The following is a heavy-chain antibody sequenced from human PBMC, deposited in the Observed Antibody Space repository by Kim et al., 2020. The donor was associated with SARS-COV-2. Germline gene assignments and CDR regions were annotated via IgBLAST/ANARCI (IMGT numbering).Heavy chain of an antibody. CDR3: ARGGDGYYGSRTLPYY. CDR1: GGSFSGYY. CDR2: INHSGST. Sequence: SETLSLTCAVYGGSFSGYYWSWIRQPPGKGLEWIGEINHSGSTNYNPSLKSRVTISVDTSKNQFSLKLSSVTAADTAVYYCARGGDGYYGSRTLPYYWGQGTLVTVSS. D-gene: IGHD3-10*01. J-gene: IGHJ4*02. V-gene: IGHV4-34*01.